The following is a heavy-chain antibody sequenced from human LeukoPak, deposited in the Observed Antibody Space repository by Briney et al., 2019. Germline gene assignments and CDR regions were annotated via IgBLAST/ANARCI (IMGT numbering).Heavy chain of an antibody. CDR2: MNPNSGNT. V-gene: IGHV1-8*01. J-gene: IGHJ6*02. CDR3: ARWGAGSGSYYYYYYGMDV. CDR1: GYTFTSYD. Sequence: GASVKVSCKASGYTFTSYDINWVRQATGQGLEWMGWMNPNSGNTGYAQKFQGRVTMTRNTSISTAYMELSSLRCEDTAVYYCARWGAGSGSYYYYYYGMDVWGQGTTVTVSS. D-gene: IGHD3-10*01.